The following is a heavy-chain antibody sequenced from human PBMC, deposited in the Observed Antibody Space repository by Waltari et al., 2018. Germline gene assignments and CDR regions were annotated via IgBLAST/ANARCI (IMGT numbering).Heavy chain of an antibody. Sequence: EVQLLECGGGLVQPGGSLRLSCAASGFTFGHSVLSWVRQAPGKGLGGMIGISGSSSSTYYADSVKGRFTISRDNSKNTLYLQMNSLRVEDTAVYFCAKVEGGIVTRYYALDIWGQGTMVTVSS. J-gene: IGHJ3*02. CDR1: GFTFGHSV. V-gene: IGHV3-23*01. D-gene: IGHD3-16*02. CDR3: AKVEGGIVTRYYALDI. CDR2: ISGSSSST.